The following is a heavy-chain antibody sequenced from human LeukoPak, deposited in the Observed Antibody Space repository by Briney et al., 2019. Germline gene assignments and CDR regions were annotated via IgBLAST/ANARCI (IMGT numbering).Heavy chain of an antibody. CDR2: ISGSGGST. CDR1: GFTFRSYG. Sequence: QTGGSLRLSCAASGFTFRSYGMSWVRQAPGKGLEWVSAISGSGGSTYYADSVRGRFTISRDNSKNTLHLQLNSLRAEDTAVYYCAIRVGAYWDLWPYYFDYWGQGTLVTVSS. J-gene: IGHJ4*02. CDR3: AIRVGAYWDLWPYYFDY. D-gene: IGHD1-26*01. V-gene: IGHV3-23*01.